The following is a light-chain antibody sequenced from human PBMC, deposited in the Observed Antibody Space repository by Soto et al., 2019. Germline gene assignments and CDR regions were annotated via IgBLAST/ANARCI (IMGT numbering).Light chain of an antibody. J-gene: IGKJ5*01. Sequence: HMTPSPFSVSASLGARVTLTXRARRGISCGLAWDQQYTVXXPKLXXXAGXSLQSVVPSRFIGSGSGKDFTLNIISMQSGDFEGYYCRHYNTLPTITVGQGARLEI. V-gene: IGKV1-12*01. CDR3: RHYNTLPTIT. CDR1: RGISCG. CDR2: AGX.